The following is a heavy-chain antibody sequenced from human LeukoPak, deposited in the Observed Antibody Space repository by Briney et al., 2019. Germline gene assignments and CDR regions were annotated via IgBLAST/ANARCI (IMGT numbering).Heavy chain of an antibody. CDR1: GFTFSSYA. D-gene: IGHD6-13*01. CDR3: AKGRSRYSSSWCDY. J-gene: IGHJ4*02. Sequence: GGSLRLSCAASGFTFSSYAMSWVRQAPGKGLEWVSAISGSGGSTYYADSVKGRFTISRDNSKNTLYLQMNSLRAEDTAVYYCAKGRSRYSSSWCDYWGQGTLVTVSS. V-gene: IGHV3-23*01. CDR2: ISGSGGST.